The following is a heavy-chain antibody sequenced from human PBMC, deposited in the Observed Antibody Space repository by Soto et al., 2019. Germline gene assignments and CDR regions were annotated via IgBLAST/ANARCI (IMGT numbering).Heavy chain of an antibody. J-gene: IGHJ6*02. D-gene: IGHD1-7*01. Sequence: GGSLRLSCAASGFTFSSYAMHWVRQAPGKGLEWVAVISYDGSNKYYADSVKGRFTISRDNSKNTLYLQMNSLRAEDTAVYYCARVELPRFYYYGMDVWGQGTTVTVSS. CDR3: ARVELPRFYYYGMDV. CDR1: GFTFSSYA. V-gene: IGHV3-30-3*01. CDR2: ISYDGSNK.